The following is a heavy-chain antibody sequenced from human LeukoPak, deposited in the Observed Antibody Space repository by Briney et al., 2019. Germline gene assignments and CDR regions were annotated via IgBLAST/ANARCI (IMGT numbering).Heavy chain of an antibody. D-gene: IGHD2-2*01. CDR1: GFTFNKYA. J-gene: IGHJ4*02. CDR2: ISYDDTNK. CDR3: ARDCSSATCYAAFDY. V-gene: IGHV3-30-3*01. Sequence: GRSLRLSCVASGFTFNKYAMDWVRQAPGKGLEWVASISYDDTNKVYSDSVKGRFTVSRDRTNNTLYLQMHGLRAEDTAVYYCARDCSSATCYAAFDYWGQGVLVTVSS.